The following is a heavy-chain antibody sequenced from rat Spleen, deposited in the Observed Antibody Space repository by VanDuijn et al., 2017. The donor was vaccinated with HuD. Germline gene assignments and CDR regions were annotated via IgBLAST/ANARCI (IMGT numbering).Heavy chain of an antibody. CDR3: AIITTYDDGPFDY. V-gene: IGHV5-22*01. CDR2: ISYEGSST. Sequence: EVQLVESGGGLVQPGRSLKLSCAASGFTFSDYYMAWVRQAPKKGLEWVASISYEGSSTYYGDSVKGRFTISRDNAKSTLYLQMNSLRSEDTATYYCAIITTYDDGPFDYWGQGVMVTVSS. CDR1: GFTFSDYY. J-gene: IGHJ2*01. D-gene: IGHD1-10*01.